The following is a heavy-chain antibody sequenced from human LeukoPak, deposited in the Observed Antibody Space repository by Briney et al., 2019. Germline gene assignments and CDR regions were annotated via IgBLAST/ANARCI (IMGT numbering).Heavy chain of an antibody. J-gene: IGHJ1*01. CDR2: IYYSGST. V-gene: IGHV4-39*01. CDR3: APYCSGGSCTGHVQH. CDR1: GASITSSSYF. D-gene: IGHD2-15*01. Sequence: SETLSLTCSVSGASITSSSYFWGWIRQPPGKGLEWIGSIYYSGSTYNNPSLKSRVTISVDTSKNQYSLNLYSVTAADTAVYYCAPYCSGGSCTGHVQHWGQGTLVTVFS.